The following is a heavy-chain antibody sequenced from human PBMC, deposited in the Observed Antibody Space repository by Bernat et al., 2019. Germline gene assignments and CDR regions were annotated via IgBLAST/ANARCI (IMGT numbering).Heavy chain of an antibody. V-gene: IGHV4-39*01. D-gene: IGHD5-12*01. CDR3: ARGNPYSCYDLAGGAFDI. CDR2: IYYSGST. CDR1: GGSISSSSYY. Sequence: QLQLQESGPGLVKPSETLSLTCTVSGGSISSSSYYWGWIRQPPGKGLEWIGRIYYSGSTYYNPSLKSRVTISVDTSKSQFSLKLSSVTAADTAGYYCARGNPYSCYDLAGGAFDIWGQGTMVTVSS. J-gene: IGHJ3*02.